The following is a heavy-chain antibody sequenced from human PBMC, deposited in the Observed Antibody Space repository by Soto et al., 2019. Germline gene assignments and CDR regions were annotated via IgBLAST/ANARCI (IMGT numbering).Heavy chain of an antibody. CDR3: ARDRRDDVVAATNFDF. J-gene: IGHJ4*02. D-gene: IGHD2-15*01. CDR2: ISQDGSEK. CDR1: GFTFSSYA. V-gene: IGHV3-7*01. Sequence: PGGSLRLSCAASGFTFSSYAMSWVRQAPGKGLEWVANISQDGSEKYYVDSVKGRFTISRDNAKNSLYLQMNSLRAEDTAVYYCARDRRDDVVAATNFDFWGQGTLVTVSS.